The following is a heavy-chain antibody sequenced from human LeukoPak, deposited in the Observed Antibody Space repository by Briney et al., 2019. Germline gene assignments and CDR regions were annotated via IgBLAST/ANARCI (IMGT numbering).Heavy chain of an antibody. D-gene: IGHD3-16*02. CDR1: GFTFSSYA. V-gene: IGHV3-30*02. J-gene: IGHJ4*02. CDR3: ARGLLRLGELSSN. CDR2: IRYDGRNT. Sequence: GGSLRLSCAASGFTFSSYAMSWVRQAPGKGLEWVAFIRYDGRNTYYADSVRGRFTFSRDNSKNTLYLQMHSLRAEDTAVYYCARGLLRLGELSSNWGQGTLVTVSS.